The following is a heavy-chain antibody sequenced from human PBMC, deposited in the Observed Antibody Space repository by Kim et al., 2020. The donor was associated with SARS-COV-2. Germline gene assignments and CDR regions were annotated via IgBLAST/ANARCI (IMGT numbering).Heavy chain of an antibody. D-gene: IGHD3-3*02. V-gene: IGHV4-34*01. Sequence: GGAYGVYNGSWIHQPPGKGLECVAEINHSGSTNYTPSLKGLFTISVDTSKIQFSLRMISVTAADTAIYYCARRLLALGTKGIDSWGQGTLAT. CDR2: INHSGST. CDR1: GGAYGVYN. CDR3: ARRLLALGTKGIDS. J-gene: IGHJ4*02.